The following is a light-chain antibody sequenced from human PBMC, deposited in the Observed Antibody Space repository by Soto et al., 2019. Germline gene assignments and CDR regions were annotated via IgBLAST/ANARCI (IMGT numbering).Light chain of an antibody. CDR2: GAS. Sequence: EIVMTQSPATLSVSPGERATLSCRASQSVTRNVPWYQQKRGQAPTLLIYGASTRSTGIPARFSGSVSAPEFTITISSLQSEDFAVYFCQKYNNLPFWTVGHGTKLDNK. J-gene: IGKJ1*01. CDR3: QKYNNLPFWT. CDR1: QSVTRN. V-gene: IGKV3-15*01.